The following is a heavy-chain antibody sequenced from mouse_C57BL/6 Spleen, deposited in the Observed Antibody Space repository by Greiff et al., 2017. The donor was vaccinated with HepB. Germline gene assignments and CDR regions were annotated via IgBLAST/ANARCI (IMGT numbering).Heavy chain of an antibody. CDR2: INPNNGGT. CDR1: GYTFTDYY. Sequence: VQLQQSGPELVKPGASVKISCKASGYTFTDYYMNWVKQSHGKSLEWIGDINPNNGGTSYNQKFKGKATLTVDKSSSTAYMELRSLTSEDSAVYYCARWIYYDYDEGAGWFAYWGQGTLVTVSA. V-gene: IGHV1-26*01. CDR3: ARWIYYDYDEGAGWFAY. D-gene: IGHD2-4*01. J-gene: IGHJ3*01.